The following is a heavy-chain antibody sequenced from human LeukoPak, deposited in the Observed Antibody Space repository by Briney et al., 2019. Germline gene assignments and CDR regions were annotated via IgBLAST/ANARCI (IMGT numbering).Heavy chain of an antibody. CDR2: IGTTTSTI. J-gene: IGHJ4*02. CDR1: GFTLSSFG. D-gene: IGHD5-18*01. V-gene: IGHV3-48*04. CDR3: ARHYFTWIQLPLDY. Sequence: GGSLRLSCAASGFTLSSFGMNWVRQAPGKGLEWVSYIGTTTSTIYYADSVKGRFTISRDNAKNSLYLQMNSLRAEDTAVYYCARHYFTWIQLPLDYWGQGTLVTVSS.